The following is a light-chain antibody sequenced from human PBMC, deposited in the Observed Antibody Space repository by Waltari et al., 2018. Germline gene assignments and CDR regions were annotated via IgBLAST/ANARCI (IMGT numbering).Light chain of an antibody. CDR3: SSFTSSSSFV. Sequence: QSALTQPASVSGSPGQSINISCTGTIRDVGGYKYVSWYQQHPGDVPRLLIYDVVKRPSVVASRFSGSKSDTTARLTISGLQAADEAHYYCSSFTSSSSFVFGSGTKVTV. CDR2: DVV. V-gene: IGLV2-14*03. CDR1: IRDVGGYKY. J-gene: IGLJ1*01.